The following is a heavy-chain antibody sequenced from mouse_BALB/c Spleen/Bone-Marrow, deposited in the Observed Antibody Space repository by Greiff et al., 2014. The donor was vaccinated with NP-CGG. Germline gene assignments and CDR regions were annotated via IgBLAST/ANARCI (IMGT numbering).Heavy chain of an antibody. CDR1: GFKIKDTY. V-gene: IGHV14-3*02. Sequence: DVKLVESGAELVKPGASVKLSCTASGFKIKDTYMHWVRQRPEQGLEWIGRIDPANGDTRYDPKFQGKATITADTSSSTAYLQLSSLTSEDTAVYCCARYRLGTYFDYWGQGTTLTVSS. CDR3: ARYRLGTYFDY. CDR2: IDPANGDT. D-gene: IGHD2-14*01. J-gene: IGHJ2*01.